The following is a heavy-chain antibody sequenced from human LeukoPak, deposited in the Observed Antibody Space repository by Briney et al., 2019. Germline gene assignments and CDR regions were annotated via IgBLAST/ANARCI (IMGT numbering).Heavy chain of an antibody. CDR1: GYTFTSYG. D-gene: IGHD3-10*01. V-gene: IGHV1-18*01. J-gene: IGHJ4*02. Sequence: ASVKVSCKASGYTFTSYGISWVRQAPGQGLEWMGWISAYNGNTNYAQKLQGRVTMTTDTSTSTAYMELRSLRSDDTAVYYCARDRTPYYYYSSQIKFDYWGQGTLVTVSS. CDR2: ISAYNGNT. CDR3: ARDRTPYYYYSSQIKFDY.